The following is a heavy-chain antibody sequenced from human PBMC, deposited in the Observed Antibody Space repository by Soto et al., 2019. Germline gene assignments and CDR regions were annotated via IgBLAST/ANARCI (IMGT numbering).Heavy chain of an antibody. D-gene: IGHD6-13*01. CDR2: IYYSGST. CDR1: GGSISSSSYY. J-gene: IGHJ5*02. Sequence: SETLSLTCTVSGGSISSSSYYWGWIRQPPGKGLEWIGSIYYSGSTYYNPSLKSRVTISVDTSKNQFSLKLSSVTAADTAVYYCARQHSSSWSKVNWFDPWGQGTLVTVSS. CDR3: ARQHSSSWSKVNWFDP. V-gene: IGHV4-39*01.